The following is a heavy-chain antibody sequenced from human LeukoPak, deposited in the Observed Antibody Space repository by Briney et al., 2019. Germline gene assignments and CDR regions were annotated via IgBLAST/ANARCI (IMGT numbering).Heavy chain of an antibody. CDR1: GVSVSDGRYY. Sequence: SQTLSLTCNVSGVSVSDGRYYWTWIRQHPAKGLEWIGYKYYTGSAKYNPSLKSRLTISVDTSKNQFSLQLSTVTAADTATYYCATPYCSSISCLDVFNMWGQGTRVTVSS. CDR3: ATPYCSSISCLDVFNM. V-gene: IGHV4-31*03. CDR2: KYYTGSA. J-gene: IGHJ3*02. D-gene: IGHD2-2*01.